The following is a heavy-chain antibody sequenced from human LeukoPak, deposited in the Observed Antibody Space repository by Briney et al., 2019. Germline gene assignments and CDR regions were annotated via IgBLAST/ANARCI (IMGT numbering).Heavy chain of an antibody. V-gene: IGHV3-21*01. J-gene: IGHJ4*02. D-gene: IGHD3-22*01. CDR1: GFTFSSYS. CDR2: ISSSSSYI. CDR3: AKVPIDYYDSSGSDY. Sequence: GGSLRLSCAASGFTFSSYSMNWVRQAPGKGLEWVSSISSSSSYIYYADSVKGRFAISRDNAKNSLYLQMNSLRAEDTAVYYCAKVPIDYYDSSGSDYWGQGTLVTVSS.